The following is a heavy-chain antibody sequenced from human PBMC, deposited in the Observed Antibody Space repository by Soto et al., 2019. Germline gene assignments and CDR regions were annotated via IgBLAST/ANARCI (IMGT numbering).Heavy chain of an antibody. Sequence: QVQLQESSPGLVKSSQTLSLTCTVSGGSISSGNFYWSWIRQHPGKGLEWIGYISYSGSTYYNPSRKSRVIISVDTSKNQFSLKLSSVTGADTAVYYCARGYASGSYYNPFWFDRWGQGTLVTVSS. CDR2: ISYSGST. CDR1: GGSISSGNFY. D-gene: IGHD3-10*01. J-gene: IGHJ5*02. V-gene: IGHV4-31*03. CDR3: ARGYASGSYYNPFWFDR.